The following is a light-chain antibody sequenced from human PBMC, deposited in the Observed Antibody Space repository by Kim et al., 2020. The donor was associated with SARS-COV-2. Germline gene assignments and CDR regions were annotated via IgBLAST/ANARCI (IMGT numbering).Light chain of an antibody. CDR1: QSVSSN. Sequence: VSPGERATLSCTASQSVSSNLAWYQQKPGQAPRLRLSGASARATGIPARFSGRGSGTDFTLTISSLQSEDFAVYYCQQYDKWPRTFGQGTKVDIK. V-gene: IGKV3-15*01. CDR2: GAS. CDR3: QQYDKWPRT. J-gene: IGKJ1*01.